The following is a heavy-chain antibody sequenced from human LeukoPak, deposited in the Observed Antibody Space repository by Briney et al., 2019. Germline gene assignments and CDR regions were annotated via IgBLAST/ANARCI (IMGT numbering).Heavy chain of an antibody. CDR3: ARDDVLLWFGELFTNYFDY. J-gene: IGHJ4*02. D-gene: IGHD3-10*01. CDR1: GFTFSSYS. CDR2: ISSSSSYI. Sequence: PGGSLRLSCAASGFTFSSYSMNWVRQAPGKGLEWVSSISSSSSYIYYADSVKGRFTISRDNAKNSLYLQMNSLRAEDTAVYYCARDDVLLWFGELFTNYFDYWGQGTLVTVSS. V-gene: IGHV3-21*01.